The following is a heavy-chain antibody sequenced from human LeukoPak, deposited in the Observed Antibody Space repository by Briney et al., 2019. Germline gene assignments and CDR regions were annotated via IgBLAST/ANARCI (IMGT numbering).Heavy chain of an antibody. Sequence: SGGSLRLSCAASGFTFSSYAMSWVRQAPGKGLEWVSAISGSATRPSYADSVKGRFTISRDNSKNTLYLQMNSLRAEDTAIYYCAKNVESDYWGQGTLVTVSS. J-gene: IGHJ4*02. D-gene: IGHD1-1*01. CDR2: ISGSATRP. CDR3: AKNVESDY. CDR1: GFTFSSYA. V-gene: IGHV3-23*01.